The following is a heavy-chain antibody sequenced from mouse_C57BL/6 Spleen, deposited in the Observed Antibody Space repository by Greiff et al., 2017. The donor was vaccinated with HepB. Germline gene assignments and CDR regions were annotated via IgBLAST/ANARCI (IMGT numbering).Heavy chain of an antibody. V-gene: IGHV1-62-2*01. J-gene: IGHJ1*03. CDR3: ARHEGGYYGRGWYFDV. CDR2: FYPGSGSI. CDR1: GYTFTEYT. D-gene: IGHD1-1*01. Sequence: VQLQQSGAELVKPGASVKLSCKASGYTFTEYTIHWVKQRSGQGLEWIGWFYPGSGSIKYNEKFKDKATLTADKSSSTVYMELSRLTSEDSAVYCCARHEGGYYGRGWYFDVCGTGTTVTVSS.